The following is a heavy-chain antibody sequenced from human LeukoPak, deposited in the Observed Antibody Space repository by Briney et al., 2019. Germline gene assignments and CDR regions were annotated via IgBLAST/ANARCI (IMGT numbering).Heavy chain of an antibody. Sequence: KDGESLKISCKGSGYSFTSYWIGWVRQMPGKGLEWMGIIYPGDSDTKYSPSFQGQVTISADKSISTAYLQWSSLKASDTAMYYCARHVDTAMDYQIDYWGQGTLVTVSS. CDR3: ARHVDTAMDYQIDY. CDR2: IYPGDSDT. J-gene: IGHJ4*02. V-gene: IGHV5-51*01. CDR1: GYSFTSYW. D-gene: IGHD5-18*01.